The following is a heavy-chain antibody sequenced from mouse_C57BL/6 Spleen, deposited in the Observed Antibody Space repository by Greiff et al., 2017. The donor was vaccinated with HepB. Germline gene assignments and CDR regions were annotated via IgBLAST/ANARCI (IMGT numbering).Heavy chain of an antibody. Sequence: DVMLVESGGGLVKPGGSLKLSCAASGFTFSSYAMSWVRQTPEKRLEWVATISDGGSYTYYPDNVKGRFTISRDNAKNNLYLQMSHLKSEDTAMYYCARDQEDGYSFDYWGQGTTLTVSS. CDR1: GFTFSSYA. CDR2: ISDGGSYT. V-gene: IGHV5-4*01. D-gene: IGHD2-3*01. J-gene: IGHJ2*01. CDR3: ARDQEDGYSFDY.